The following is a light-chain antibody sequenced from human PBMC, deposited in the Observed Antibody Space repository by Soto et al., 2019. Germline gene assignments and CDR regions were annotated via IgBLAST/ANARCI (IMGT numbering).Light chain of an antibody. CDR3: QQLNSYPYT. Sequence: EIVLTQSPGTLSLSPGERATLSCRASQSVSSSYLAWYQQKPGQAPRLLIYGASTRDTGIPDRFSGSGSGTDFTLTISRLEPEDCATYYCQQLNSYPYTFGQGTKLEIK. J-gene: IGKJ2*01. V-gene: IGKV3-20*01. CDR1: QSVSSSY. CDR2: GAS.